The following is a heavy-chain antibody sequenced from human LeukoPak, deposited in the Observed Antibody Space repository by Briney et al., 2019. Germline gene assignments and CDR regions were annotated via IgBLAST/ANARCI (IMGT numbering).Heavy chain of an antibody. D-gene: IGHD2-8*01. Sequence: SETLSLTCAVYAGSISSGGYSWSWLRQPPGKGLEWIGYIYHRGSTYYHPSLKSRVTISVDRSKSQFSLKLSSVTAADTAVYYCARGTNPYYYYYDGMDVWGQGTTVSVSS. J-gene: IGHJ6*01. V-gene: IGHV4-30-2*01. CDR1: AGSISSGGYS. CDR2: IYHRGST. CDR3: ARGTNPYYYYYDGMDV.